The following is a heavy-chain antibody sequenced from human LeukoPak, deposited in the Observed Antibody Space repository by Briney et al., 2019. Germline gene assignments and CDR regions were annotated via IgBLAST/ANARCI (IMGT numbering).Heavy chain of an antibody. Sequence: SETLSLTCAVYGGSFSGYYWSWIRQPPGKGLEWIGEINHSGSTNYNPSLKSRATISVDTSKDQFSLKLSSVTAADTAVYYCARARIAARPFFFDYWGQGTLVTVSS. CDR1: GGSFSGYY. V-gene: IGHV4-34*01. CDR3: ARARIAARPFFFDY. J-gene: IGHJ4*02. D-gene: IGHD6-6*01. CDR2: INHSGST.